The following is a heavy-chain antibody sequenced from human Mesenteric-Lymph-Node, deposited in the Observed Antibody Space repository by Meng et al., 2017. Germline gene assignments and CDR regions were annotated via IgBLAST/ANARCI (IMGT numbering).Heavy chain of an antibody. CDR2: IYHSGST. Sequence: QVPLQESGPGLVQPSGTLSLTCAVSGGSISSSNWWSWVRQPPGKGLEWIGEIYHSGSTNYNPSLKSRVTMSVDNSKNQFSLKLNSMTAADTAVYYCARDPTGGEDHQRVWGQGTLVTVSS. CDR3: ARDPTGGEDHQRV. J-gene: IGHJ4*02. V-gene: IGHV4-4*02. D-gene: IGHD1-14*01. CDR1: GGSISSSNW.